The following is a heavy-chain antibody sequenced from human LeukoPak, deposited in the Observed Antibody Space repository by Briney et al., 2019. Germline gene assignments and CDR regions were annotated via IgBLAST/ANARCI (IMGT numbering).Heavy chain of an antibody. D-gene: IGHD3-9*01. V-gene: IGHV4-38-2*02. J-gene: IGHJ4*02. CDR1: GYSISRAYY. CDR3: ARERLRYFDWLLSRYYFDY. Sequence: PSETLSLTCNVSGYSISRAYYWSWIRQPPGKGLEWIGEINHSGSTNYNPSLKSRVTISVDASKNQFSLKLSSVTAADTAVYYCARERLRYFDWLLSRYYFDYWGQGTLVTVSS. CDR2: INHSGST.